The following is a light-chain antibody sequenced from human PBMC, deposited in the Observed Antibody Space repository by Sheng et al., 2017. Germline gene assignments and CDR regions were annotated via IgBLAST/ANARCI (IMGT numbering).Light chain of an antibody. V-gene: IGKV3-11*01. CDR3: QQRSNWPPA. CDR1: QSIINY. J-gene: IGKJ4*01. Sequence: EIVMTQSPATLSLSPGERATLSCRASQSIINYLAWYQQKPGQAPRLLIYDASKRATGIPARFSGGGSGTDFTLTVSSLEPEDFAVYYCQQRSNWPPAFGGGTKVEIK. CDR2: DAS.